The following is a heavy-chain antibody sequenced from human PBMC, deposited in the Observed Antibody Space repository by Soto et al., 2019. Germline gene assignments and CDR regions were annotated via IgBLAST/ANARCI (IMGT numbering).Heavy chain of an antibody. D-gene: IGHD3-9*01. CDR2: IYYSGST. CDR3: ARRRLGYYDILTGYGRGPFFDY. V-gene: IGHV4-39*01. CDR1: GGSISSSSYF. Sequence: SETLSLTCSVSGGSISSSSYFWGWIRQPPGKGLEWIGSIYYSGSTYYNPSLKSRVTVSVDTSKNQFSLKLSSVTAADTAVYYCARRRLGYYDILTGYGRGPFFDYWGQGTLVTVSS. J-gene: IGHJ4*02.